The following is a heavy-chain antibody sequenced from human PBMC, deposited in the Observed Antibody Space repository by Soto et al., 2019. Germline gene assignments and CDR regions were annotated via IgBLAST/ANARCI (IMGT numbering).Heavy chain of an antibody. CDR2: IYYSGST. CDR3: ARGLRKKYYLDY. V-gene: IGHV4-59*01. Sequence: PSETLSLTCTVSGGSISSYYWSWIRQPPGKGLEWIGYIYYSGSTNYNPSLKSRVTISVDTSKNQFSLKLSSVTAADTAVYYCARGLRKKYYLDYWGQGTLVTVSS. D-gene: IGHD5-12*01. J-gene: IGHJ4*02. CDR1: GGSISSYY.